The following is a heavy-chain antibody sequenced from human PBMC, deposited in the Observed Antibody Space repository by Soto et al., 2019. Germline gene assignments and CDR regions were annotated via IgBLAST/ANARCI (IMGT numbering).Heavy chain of an antibody. J-gene: IGHJ6*02. CDR2: IYYSGST. Sequence: QVQLQESGPGLVKPSETLSLTCTVSGGSISSYYWSWIRQPPGKGLEWIGYIYYSGSTNYTPSLQNRVTISVDTSKNQFSLKLSSVTAADTAVYYCARAPLVIPYYYYYGMDVWGQGTTFTVSS. CDR1: GGSISSYY. D-gene: IGHD3-16*02. V-gene: IGHV4-59*01. CDR3: ARAPLVIPYYYYYGMDV.